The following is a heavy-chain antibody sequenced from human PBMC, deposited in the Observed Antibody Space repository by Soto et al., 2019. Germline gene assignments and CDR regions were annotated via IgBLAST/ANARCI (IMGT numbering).Heavy chain of an antibody. CDR2: ISSSSSTI. CDR1: GFTFSSYS. J-gene: IGHJ6*02. V-gene: IGHV3-48*02. CDR3: ARADLPKNRWDYYDSSGSTGGYYYGMDV. D-gene: IGHD3-22*01. Sequence: QSGGSLRLSCAASGFTFSSYSMNWVRQAPGKGLEWVSYISSSSSTIYYADSVKGRFTISRDNAKNSLYLQMNSLRDEDTAVYYCARADLPKNRWDYYDSSGSTGGYYYGMDVWGQGTTVTVSS.